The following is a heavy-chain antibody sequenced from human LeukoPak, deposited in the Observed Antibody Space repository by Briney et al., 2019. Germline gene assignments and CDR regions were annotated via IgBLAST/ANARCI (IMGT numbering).Heavy chain of an antibody. CDR3: ARVLRYCSSGNCYYGGLGYMDV. Sequence: GGSPRHSSAAPGFNSNIAWMSCVPPGLGEGLEWVSSISRSGSTKYYTDSVKGRFTISRDNAKYSLILQMNSLRAEDAAVYDCARVLRYCSSGNCYYGGLGYMDVWGKGTTVTISS. CDR2: ISRSGSTK. CDR1: GFNSNIAW. V-gene: IGHV3-11*01. J-gene: IGHJ6*03. D-gene: IGHD2-15*01.